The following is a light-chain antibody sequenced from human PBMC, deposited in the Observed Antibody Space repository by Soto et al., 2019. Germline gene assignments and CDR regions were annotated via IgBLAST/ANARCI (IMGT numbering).Light chain of an antibody. CDR2: DAS. Sequence: EIVLTQSPGILSLSPGERATLSCRASQSVTRNYLAWYQQKPGQPPRLLIEDASNRAAGVAGRFSASGSGTDFTLIISRLEPDDSAVYYCQQYGRPPLTFGGGTKVEIK. CDR1: QSVTRNY. CDR3: QQYGRPPLT. V-gene: IGKV3-20*01. J-gene: IGKJ4*01.